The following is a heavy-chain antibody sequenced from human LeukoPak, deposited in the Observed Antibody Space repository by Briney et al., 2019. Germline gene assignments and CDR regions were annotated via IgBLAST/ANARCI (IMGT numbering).Heavy chain of an antibody. V-gene: IGHV3-7*03. CDR2: IKQDGSEK. CDR1: GFTFSSYW. D-gene: IGHD2-2*02. J-gene: IGHJ4*02. CDR3: AKYIVVVPAALLFDY. Sequence: GGSLRLSCAASGFTFSSYWMSWVRQAPGKGLEWVTNIKQDGSEKYYVDSVKGRFTISRDNAKNSLYLQMNSLRAEDTAVYYCAKYIVVVPAALLFDYWGQGTLVTVSS.